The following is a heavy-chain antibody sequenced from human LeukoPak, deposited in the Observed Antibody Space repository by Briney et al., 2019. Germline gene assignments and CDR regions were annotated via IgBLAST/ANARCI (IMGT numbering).Heavy chain of an antibody. Sequence: GRSLRLSCAASGFTFSNYAMSWVRQAPGKGLEWASVISGGGGSSYYADSVKGRFTISRDNSKNTLYLQMNSLRAEDTAVYYCAKGGSVGVGTSYYFDYWGQGTLVTVSS. CDR1: GFTFSNYA. V-gene: IGHV3-23*01. D-gene: IGHD1-26*01. J-gene: IGHJ4*02. CDR3: AKGGSVGVGTSYYFDY. CDR2: ISGGGGSS.